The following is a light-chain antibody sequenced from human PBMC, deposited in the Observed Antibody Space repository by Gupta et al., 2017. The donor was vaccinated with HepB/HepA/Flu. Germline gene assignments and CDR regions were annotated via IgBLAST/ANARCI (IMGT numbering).Light chain of an antibody. V-gene: IGKV4-1*01. Sequence: DIVMTQSPDSLPVSLGERATINCKSSQSVLYRSDNKNSLAWYPQKPGQPPKLLIYWASTRESGVPDRFSGSGSGTDFTLTISSLQAEDVAVYYCQQYFTTPWTFGQGTKVEIK. J-gene: IGKJ1*01. CDR2: WAS. CDR3: QQYFTTPWT. CDR1: QSVLYRSDNKNS.